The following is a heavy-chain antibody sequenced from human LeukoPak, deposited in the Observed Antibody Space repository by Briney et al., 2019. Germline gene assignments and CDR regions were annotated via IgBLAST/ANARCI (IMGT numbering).Heavy chain of an antibody. CDR1: GGSISSGSYY. D-gene: IGHD6-13*01. J-gene: IGHJ4*02. CDR2: IYTSGST. Sequence: PSETLSLTCTVSGGSISSGSYYWSWIRHPAGKGLEWIGRIYTSGSTNYNPSLKSRVTISVDTSKNQFSLKLSSVAAADTAVYYCARDSAAAGTSFDYWGQGTLVTVSS. CDR3: ARDSAAAGTSFDY. V-gene: IGHV4-61*02.